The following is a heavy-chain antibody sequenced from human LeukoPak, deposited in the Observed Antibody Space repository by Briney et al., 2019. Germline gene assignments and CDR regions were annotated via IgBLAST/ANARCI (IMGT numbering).Heavy chain of an antibody. J-gene: IGHJ4*02. CDR2: ISYDGSNE. V-gene: IGHV3-30*04. D-gene: IGHD2-2*01. CDR3: AKATMCSSASCRRPYFDY. Sequence: GRSLRLSCAASGFTFSIYAMHWVRQAPGKGLEWVAVISYDGSNEYYADSVRGRFTISRDNSKNTLYLQMNSLRAEDTAVYYCAKATMCSSASCRRPYFDYWGQGTLVTVSS. CDR1: GFTFSIYA.